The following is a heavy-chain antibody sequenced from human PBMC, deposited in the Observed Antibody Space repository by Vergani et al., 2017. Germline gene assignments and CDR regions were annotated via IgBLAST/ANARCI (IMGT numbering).Heavy chain of an antibody. Sequence: QLQLQESGPGLVKPSATLCLTCSVSGASIRSSNYYWGWIRQPPGKGLEWNACIYYSGSTYYNPSLKSRVTISVDTSKNQFSLKLSSVTAAYTAVYVCARHSXVEWLVKLGWIDPWGQGILVTVSS. CDR2: IYYSGST. V-gene: IGHV4-39*01. CDR3: ARHSXVEWLVKLGWIDP. CDR1: GASIRSSNYY. J-gene: IGHJ5*02. D-gene: IGHD6-19*01.